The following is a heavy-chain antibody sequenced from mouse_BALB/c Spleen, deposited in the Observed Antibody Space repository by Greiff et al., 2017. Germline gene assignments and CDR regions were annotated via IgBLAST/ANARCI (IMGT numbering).Heavy chain of an antibody. CDR1: GYSFTSYW. V-gene: IGHV1-61*01. CDR3: ARSSSWFAY. J-gene: IGHJ3*01. CDR2: IHPSDSET. Sequence: VQLQQPGAELVRPGASVKLSCKASGYSFTSYWMNWVKQRPGQGLEWIGIIHPSDSETRLNQKFKDKATLTGDKSSSTAYMQLSSPTSEDSAVSYCARSSSWFAYWGQGTLVTVSA.